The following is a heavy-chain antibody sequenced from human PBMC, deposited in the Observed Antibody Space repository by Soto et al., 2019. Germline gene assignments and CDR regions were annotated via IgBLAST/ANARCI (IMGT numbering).Heavy chain of an antibody. Sequence: PSETLSLTCTVSGGSISSYYWSWIRQPPGKGLEWIGYIYYSGSTNYNPSLKSRVTISVDTSKNQFSLKLSSVTAADTAVYYCARETYYDYIWGSYRSGPYYYYMDVWGKGTTVTVSS. CDR2: IYYSGST. CDR1: GGSISSYY. V-gene: IGHV4-59*01. D-gene: IGHD3-16*02. J-gene: IGHJ6*03. CDR3: ARETYYDYIWGSYRSGPYYYYMDV.